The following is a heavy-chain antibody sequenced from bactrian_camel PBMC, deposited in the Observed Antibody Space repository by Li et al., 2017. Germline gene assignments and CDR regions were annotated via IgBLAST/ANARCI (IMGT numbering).Heavy chain of an antibody. V-gene: IGHV3S53*01. Sequence: HVQLVESGGGSVQPGGSLTLSCATSNYKYNTASIAWFRQAPGKEREGVASLYAGVTTFYAASVRGRFTIFQDAGRNTFYLKMNNLKPEDSAMYYCAADQRRAWSDYRALYSTSYDYWGQGTQVTVS. CDR2: LYAGVTT. CDR3: AADQRRAWSDYRALYSTSYDY. J-gene: IGHJ4*01. CDR1: NYKYNTAS. D-gene: IGHD4*01.